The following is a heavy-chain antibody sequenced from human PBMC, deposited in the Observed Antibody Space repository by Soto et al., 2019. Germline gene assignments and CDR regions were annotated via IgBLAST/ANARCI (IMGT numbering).Heavy chain of an antibody. Sequence: QVTLKESGPVLVKPTETLTLTCTVSGFSLNNAGMGVSWIRQPPGKALEWLAHISSNDEKSYSTSLKSSLTISTYTSKSQLVLTMTNMDPVDTATYYFARMGDGYNYYSDYWGQGTLVTVSS. V-gene: IGHV2-26*01. CDR3: ARMGDGYNYYSDY. D-gene: IGHD5-12*01. CDR1: GFSLNNAGMG. CDR2: ISSNDEK. J-gene: IGHJ4*02.